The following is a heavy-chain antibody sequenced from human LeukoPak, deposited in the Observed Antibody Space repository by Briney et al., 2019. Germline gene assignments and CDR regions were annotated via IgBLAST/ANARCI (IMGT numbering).Heavy chain of an antibody. CDR3: ARGADPSSTFPPDY. CDR2: ISAYNGNT. D-gene: IGHD6-13*01. Sequence: ASVKVSCKASGYTFTSFGVSWVRQAPGQGLECMGWISAYNGNTNYAQKLQGRVTMTTDTSTSTAYMELRSLRSDDTAVYYCARGADPSSTFPPDYWGQGTLVTVSS. V-gene: IGHV1-18*01. CDR1: GYTFTSFG. J-gene: IGHJ4*02.